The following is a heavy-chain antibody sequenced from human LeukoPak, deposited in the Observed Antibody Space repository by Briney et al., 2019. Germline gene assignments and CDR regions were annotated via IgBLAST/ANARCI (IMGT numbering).Heavy chain of an antibody. CDR1: GYSISSGYY. D-gene: IGHD1-26*01. V-gene: IGHV4-38-2*02. Sequence: SETLSLTCTVSGYSISSGYYWGWIRQPPGKGLEWIGSIYHSGSTYYNPSLKSRVTISVDTSKNQFSLKLTSVTAADTAVYYCARDKGGAVTFDYWGQGTLVTVSS. J-gene: IGHJ4*02. CDR2: IYHSGST. CDR3: ARDKGGAVTFDY.